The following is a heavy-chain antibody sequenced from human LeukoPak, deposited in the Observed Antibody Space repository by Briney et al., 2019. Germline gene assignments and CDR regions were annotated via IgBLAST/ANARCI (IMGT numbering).Heavy chain of an antibody. J-gene: IGHJ4*02. CDR3: SRENGAFSPFGY. V-gene: IGHV4-59*12. Sequence: SETLSLTCTVSGGSINSYYWSWIRQPPGKGLEWIAYIYYSGSTNYNPSLESRVTVSLDKSKNQLSLNLTSVTAADTAVYFCSRENGAFSPFGYWGQGTLVTVLS. CDR2: IYYSGST. CDR1: GGSINSYY. D-gene: IGHD2-8*01.